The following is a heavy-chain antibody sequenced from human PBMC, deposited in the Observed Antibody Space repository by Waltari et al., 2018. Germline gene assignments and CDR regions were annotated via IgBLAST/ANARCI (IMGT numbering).Heavy chain of an antibody. Sequence: QVQLVQSGAEVKKPGASVKLSCKASGFTFTNYYMHWVRQAPGHGLEWVGIINPNDCSTNYAQNFQSRVTMTGDTSTSAIYMELSSLRSDDTAVYYCAKGLEYSYLFDLWGQGTLVTVSS. V-gene: IGHV1-46*01. CDR3: AKGLEYSYLFDL. D-gene: IGHD5-18*01. J-gene: IGHJ4*02. CDR1: GFTFTNYY. CDR2: INPNDCST.